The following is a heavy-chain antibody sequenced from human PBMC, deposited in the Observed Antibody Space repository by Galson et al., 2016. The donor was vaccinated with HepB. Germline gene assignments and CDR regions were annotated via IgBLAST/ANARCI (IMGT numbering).Heavy chain of an antibody. D-gene: IGHD6-19*01. CDR1: GYSFTSYW. CDR2: TDPRDSST. V-gene: IGHV5-10-1*01. J-gene: IGHJ4*02. CDR3: ARHALGSSGWHFLDY. Sequence: QSGAEVKKPGESLRISCETSGYSFTSYWITWVRQVPGKGLEWLGKTDPRDSSTNYSPSLQGHVIISSDKSISTAYLQWRSLEASDTAMYYCARHALGSSGWHFLDYWGRGTLVSVFS.